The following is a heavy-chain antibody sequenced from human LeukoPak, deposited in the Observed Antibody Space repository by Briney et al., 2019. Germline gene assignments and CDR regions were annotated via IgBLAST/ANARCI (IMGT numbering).Heavy chain of an antibody. J-gene: IGHJ4*02. CDR1: GVSISSSNW. V-gene: IGHV4-4*02. CDR3: ARARSVAGNAVYFDY. Sequence: PSETLSLTCAVSGVSISSSNWWSWVRQPPGKGLEWIGEIYHSGSTNYNPSLKSRVTISVDKSKNQFSLKLSSVTAADTAVYYCARARSVAGNAVYFDYWGQGTLVTVSS. CDR2: IYHSGST. D-gene: IGHD6-19*01.